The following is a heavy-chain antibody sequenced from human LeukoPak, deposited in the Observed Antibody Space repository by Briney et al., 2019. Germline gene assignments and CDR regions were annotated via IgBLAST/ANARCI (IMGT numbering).Heavy chain of an antibody. CDR2: ISSSSSYI. D-gene: IGHD1-1*01. CDR1: GFTFSSYS. Sequence: GGSLRLSCAASGFTFSSYSMNWVRQAPGKGLEWVSSISSSSSYISYADSVKGRFTISRDNAKNSLYLQMNSLRAEDTAVYYCARATGTTTPHHLVPDYWGQGTLVTVSS. V-gene: IGHV3-21*01. J-gene: IGHJ4*02. CDR3: ARATGTTTPHHLVPDY.